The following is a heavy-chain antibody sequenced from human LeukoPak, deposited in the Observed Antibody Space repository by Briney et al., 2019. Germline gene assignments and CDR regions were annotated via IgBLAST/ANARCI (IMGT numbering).Heavy chain of an antibody. CDR3: ARDTAHAFDI. CDR1: GLSISTSW. D-gene: IGHD5-18*01. Sequence: GGSLRLSCVASGLSISTSWMSWVRQSPGKGLEWLASIKKDGSEKYYVDSVKGRFTISRDNAKNTLYLQMNSLRAEDTAVYYCARDTAHAFDIWGQGTMVTVSS. J-gene: IGHJ3*02. V-gene: IGHV3-7*01. CDR2: IKKDGSEK.